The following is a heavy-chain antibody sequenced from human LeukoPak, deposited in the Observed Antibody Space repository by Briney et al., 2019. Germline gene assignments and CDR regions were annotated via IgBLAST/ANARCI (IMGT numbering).Heavy chain of an antibody. J-gene: IGHJ5*02. D-gene: IGHD3-22*01. CDR1: GGSISSYY. Sequence: SETLSLTCTVSGGSISSYYWSWIRQPPGKGLEWIGYIYYSGSTNYNPSLKSRVTISVDTSKNQFSLKLSSVTAADTAVYYCARCSCYSNWFDPWGQGTLVTVSS. V-gene: IGHV4-59*01. CDR2: IYYSGST. CDR3: ARCSCYSNWFDP.